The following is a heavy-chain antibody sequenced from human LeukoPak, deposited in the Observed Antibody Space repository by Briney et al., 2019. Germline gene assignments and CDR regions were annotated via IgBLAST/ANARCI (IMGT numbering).Heavy chain of an antibody. Sequence: GGSLRLSCAASGFTFSSYAMHWVRQAPGKGLEWVSYISSSSSTMYYAASVKGRFSISRDNAQNSLYLQMNSLRAEDTAVYYCVRDHHRRLYDSQARDTFDIWGQGTMVTVSS. J-gene: IGHJ3*02. CDR2: ISSSSSTM. CDR3: VRDHHRRLYDSQARDTFDI. V-gene: IGHV3-48*01. D-gene: IGHD3-22*01. CDR1: GFTFSSYA.